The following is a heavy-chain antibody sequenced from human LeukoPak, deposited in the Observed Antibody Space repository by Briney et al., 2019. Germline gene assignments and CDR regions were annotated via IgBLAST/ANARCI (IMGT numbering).Heavy chain of an antibody. V-gene: IGHV4-30-2*01. CDR1: GGSISSGDYY. CDR2: IYHSGST. D-gene: IGHD2-15*01. J-gene: IGHJ3*01. Sequence: SSQTLSLTCTVSGGSISSGDYYWSWIRQPPGKGLEWIGYIYHSGSTYYNPSLNSRVIISVDRSKNQFSLKLSSVTAADTAVYYCANADRFCSGSCPVPDAFDFWGQGTMVIVSS. CDR3: ANADRFCSGSCPVPDAFDF.